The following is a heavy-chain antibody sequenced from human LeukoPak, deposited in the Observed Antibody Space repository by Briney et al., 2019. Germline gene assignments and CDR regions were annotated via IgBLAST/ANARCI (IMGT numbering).Heavy chain of an antibody. Sequence: PSETLSLTCAVYGGSFSGYSRSWIRQPPGKGLEWIGEINHSGSTNYNPSLKSRVTISVVTSKNQFSLKLSSVTAADTAVYYCARRARYDFWSGYPRNDAFDIWGQGTMVTVSS. CDR1: GGSFSGYS. CDR2: INHSGST. V-gene: IGHV4-34*01. J-gene: IGHJ3*02. CDR3: ARRARYDFWSGYPRNDAFDI. D-gene: IGHD3-3*01.